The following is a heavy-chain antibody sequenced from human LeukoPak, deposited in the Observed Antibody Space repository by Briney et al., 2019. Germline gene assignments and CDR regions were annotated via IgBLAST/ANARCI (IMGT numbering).Heavy chain of an antibody. V-gene: IGHV4-4*07. D-gene: IGHD1-26*01. CDR1: GGSISSYY. Sequence: SXXLXLTCTVSGGSISSYYWSWIRQPAGKGMEWIGRIYTSGSTNYNPSLKRRVTISVDTSKNQFSLKLSSVTAADTAVYYCAREGSGSYVTWGQGTLVTVSS. CDR3: AREGSGSYVT. J-gene: IGHJ5*02. CDR2: IYTSGST.